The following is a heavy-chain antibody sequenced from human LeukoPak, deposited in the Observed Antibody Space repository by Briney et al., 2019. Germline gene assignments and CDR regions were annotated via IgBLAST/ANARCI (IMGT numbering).Heavy chain of an antibody. CDR1: GFTFNNYA. CDR3: AKVPRGGAVAALFFEF. J-gene: IGHJ4*02. V-gene: IGHV3-23*01. D-gene: IGHD6-19*01. Sequence: GGPLRLSCAASGFTFNNYAIGWVRQAPGKGLEWVSGISFRGTITYYADSVKGRFTISRDNSKNTLYLQMSSLRAEDTAIYYCAKVPRGGAVAALFFEFWGQGTPVTVSS. CDR2: ISFRGTIT.